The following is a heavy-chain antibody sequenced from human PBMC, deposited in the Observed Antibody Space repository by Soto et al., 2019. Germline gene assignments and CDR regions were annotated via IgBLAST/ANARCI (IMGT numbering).Heavy chain of an antibody. D-gene: IGHD6-25*01. CDR3: ARDLAAVPGMFDS. V-gene: IGHV3-21*01. Sequence: EVLLVESGGGLVKPGGSLRLSCTASAFTFNTYSMNWVRQAPGKGLEWVSSISSSSRYIYYTDSVKGRFTVSRDNVKKSLYLQMNRLRAEDTCVFYCARDLAAVPGMFDSWGQGTLVTVSS. J-gene: IGHJ4*02. CDR2: ISSSSRYI. CDR1: AFTFNTYS.